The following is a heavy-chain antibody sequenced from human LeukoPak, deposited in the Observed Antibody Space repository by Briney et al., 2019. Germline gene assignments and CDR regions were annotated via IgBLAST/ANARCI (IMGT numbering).Heavy chain of an antibody. J-gene: IGHJ5*02. V-gene: IGHV1-2*06. Sequence: ASVKVSCKASGYTFTGYSIHWVRQAPGQGLEWMGRINPNSGVTNYAQKFQGRVTMTRDTSISTAYMDLSSLTYDDTAFYYCARSSMVDAASPGTWGQGTLVTVSS. CDR1: GYTFTGYS. D-gene: IGHD2-15*01. CDR3: ARSSMVDAASPGT. CDR2: INPNSGVT.